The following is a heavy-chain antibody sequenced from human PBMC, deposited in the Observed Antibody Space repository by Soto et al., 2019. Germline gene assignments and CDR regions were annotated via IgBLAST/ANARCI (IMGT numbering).Heavy chain of an antibody. Sequence: SETLSLTCAVSGGSISSGGYSWSWIRQPPGKGLEWIGYIFHSGSTYYNPSLKSRVTISVDTSKNQFSLKLNSVTAADTAVYYCARDGSERPATYWDEGILVTAPQ. CDR1: GGSISSGGYS. D-gene: IGHD3-10*01. J-gene: IGHJ4*02. CDR3: ARDGSERPATY. CDR2: IFHSGST. V-gene: IGHV4-30-2*01.